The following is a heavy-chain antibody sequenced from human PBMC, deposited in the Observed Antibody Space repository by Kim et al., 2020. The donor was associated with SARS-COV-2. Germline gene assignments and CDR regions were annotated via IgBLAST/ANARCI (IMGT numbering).Heavy chain of an antibody. CDR3: AKDPYDYEDLWRAFDI. V-gene: IGHV3-43*02. J-gene: IGHJ3*02. CDR1: GFTFADYA. D-gene: IGHD4-17*01. CDR2: IIGDGGST. Sequence: GGSLRLSCAASGFTFADYAMHWVRQAPRKCLEWVSLIIGDGGSTYYADSVKGRFTISRDNSKNSLYLQMNSLRTEDTALYYCAKDPYDYEDLWRAFDIWGQWTMVTVSP.